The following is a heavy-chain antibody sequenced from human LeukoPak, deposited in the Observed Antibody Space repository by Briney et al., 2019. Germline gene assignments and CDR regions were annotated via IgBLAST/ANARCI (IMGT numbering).Heavy chain of an antibody. D-gene: IGHD5-24*01. Sequence: GGSLRLSCAASGFTFSIYTMNWVRQAPGKGLEWVSSITSGSSYIYYAGSVKGRFTISRDNAKNSLYLQMNSLRAEDTAVYYCARDPDGSDAYSDYWGQGTLVTVFS. CDR1: GFTFSIYT. V-gene: IGHV3-21*01. J-gene: IGHJ4*02. CDR3: ARDPDGSDAYSDY. CDR2: ITSGSSYI.